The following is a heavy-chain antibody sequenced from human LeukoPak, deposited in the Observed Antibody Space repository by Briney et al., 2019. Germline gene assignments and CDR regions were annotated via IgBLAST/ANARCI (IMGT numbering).Heavy chain of an antibody. CDR2: IYYSEST. CDR1: GGSISSYY. CDR3: ANGYSSGWTGS. Sequence: SENLSLTCTVSGGSISSYYWSWIRQPPGKGLEWIGYIYYSESTNYNPSLKSRVTISVDTSKNQFSLKLSSVTAADTAVYYCANGYSSGWTGSWGQGTLVTVSS. V-gene: IGHV4-59*01. J-gene: IGHJ4*02. D-gene: IGHD6-19*01.